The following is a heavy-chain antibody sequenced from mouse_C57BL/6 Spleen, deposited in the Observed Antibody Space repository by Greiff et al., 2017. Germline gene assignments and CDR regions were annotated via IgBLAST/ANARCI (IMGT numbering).Heavy chain of an antibody. J-gene: IGHJ1*03. Sequence: QVQLQQSGAELVKPGASVKMSCKASGYTFTTYPIEWMKQNHGKSLEWIGNFHPYNDDTKYNEKFKGKATLTVEKSSSTVYLELSRLTSDDSAVYYCARGGYGSSYPWYFDVWGTGTTVTVSS. CDR3: ARGGYGSSYPWYFDV. CDR2: FHPYNDDT. D-gene: IGHD1-1*01. CDR1: GYTFTTYP. V-gene: IGHV1-47*01.